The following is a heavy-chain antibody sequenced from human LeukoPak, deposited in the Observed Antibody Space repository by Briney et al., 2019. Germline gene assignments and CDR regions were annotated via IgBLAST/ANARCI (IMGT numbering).Heavy chain of an antibody. J-gene: IGHJ6*03. V-gene: IGHV4-39*07. Sequence: PSETLSLTCTVSGGSISSSSYYWGWIRQPPGKGLEWIGSIYYSGSTNYNPSLKSRVTISVDTSKNQFSLKLSSVTAADTAVYYCARPHKRGYRDYYYYMDVWGKGTTVTVSS. CDR2: IYYSGST. CDR1: GGSISSSSYY. CDR3: ARPHKRGYRDYYYYMDV. D-gene: IGHD6-25*01.